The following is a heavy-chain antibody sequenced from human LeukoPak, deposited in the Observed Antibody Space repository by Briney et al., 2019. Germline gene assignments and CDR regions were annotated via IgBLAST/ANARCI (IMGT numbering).Heavy chain of an antibody. V-gene: IGHV4-34*01. J-gene: IGHJ5*02. Sequence: PSETLSLTCAVYGGSFSGYYWSWIRQPPGKGLEWIGEINHSGSTNYNPSLKSRVTISVDTSKNQFSLKLSSVTAADTAVYYCARRWPIRYGSGSYYNPPNWFDPWGQGTLVTVSS. CDR2: INHSGST. D-gene: IGHD3-10*01. CDR3: ARRWPIRYGSGSYYNPPNWFDP. CDR1: GGSFSGYY.